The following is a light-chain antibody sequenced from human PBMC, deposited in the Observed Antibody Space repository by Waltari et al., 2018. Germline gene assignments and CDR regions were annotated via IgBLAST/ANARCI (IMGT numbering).Light chain of an antibody. CDR1: SNDIGSYNF. Sequence: QSALTQPASVSGSPGPSITVSCIGTSNDIGSYNFFSWFQQHPGRAPKLMIYDVSERPLGVSNRFSGSKSGNTASLTISGLQAEDEADYYCFSYAGSNSFAFGGGTRVTVL. V-gene: IGLV2-23*02. CDR3: FSYAGSNSFA. CDR2: DVS. J-gene: IGLJ2*01.